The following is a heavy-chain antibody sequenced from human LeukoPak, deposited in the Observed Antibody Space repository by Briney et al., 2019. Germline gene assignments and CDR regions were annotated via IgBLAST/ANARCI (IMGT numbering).Heavy chain of an antibody. CDR1: GDSISNYY. D-gene: IGHD6-13*01. CDR3: ARLGKYSSSWYGNFDYYYYYMDV. Sequence: SETLSLTCTVSGDSISNYYWSWIRQPPGKGLEWIGYIYYSGSTNYNPSLKSRVTISVDTSKNQFSLKLSSVTAADTAVYYCARLGKYSSSWYGNFDYYYYYMDVWGKGTTVTISS. J-gene: IGHJ6*03. CDR2: IYYSGST. V-gene: IGHV4-59*12.